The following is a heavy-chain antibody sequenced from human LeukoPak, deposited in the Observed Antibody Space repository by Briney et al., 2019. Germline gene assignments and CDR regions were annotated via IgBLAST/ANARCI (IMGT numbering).Heavy chain of an antibody. J-gene: IGHJ3*02. CDR1: GFTFSSYA. D-gene: IGHD3-22*01. V-gene: IGHV3-23*01. Sequence: PGGSLRLSCAASGFTFSSYAMSWVRQAPGKGLEWVSAISGSGGSTYYADSVKGRFTISRDISKNTLYLQMNSLRAEDTAVYYCAKDPYYYDSSALEVAFDIWGQGTMVTVSS. CDR3: AKDPYYYDSSALEVAFDI. CDR2: ISGSGGST.